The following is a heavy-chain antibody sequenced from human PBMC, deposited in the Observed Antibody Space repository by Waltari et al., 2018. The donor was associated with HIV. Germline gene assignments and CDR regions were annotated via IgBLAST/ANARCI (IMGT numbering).Heavy chain of an antibody. D-gene: IGHD3-10*01. J-gene: IGHJ2*01. Sequence: QLQLQESGPGLVKPSETLSLICPVSGGSINSSNYYWGWLRQPPGKGLEWIGSIYYSGTTYYKSSLKRRVSISVDTSKNQFSLKLGSVTAPDTAVYYCARLSRGANSGARYFDVWGRGTLVTVSS. CDR3: ARLSRGANSGARYFDV. CDR1: GGSINSSNYY. V-gene: IGHV4-39*01. CDR2: IYYSGTT.